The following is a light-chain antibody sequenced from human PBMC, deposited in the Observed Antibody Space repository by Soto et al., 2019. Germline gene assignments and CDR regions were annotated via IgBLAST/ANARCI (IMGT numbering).Light chain of an antibody. CDR1: QSVSNNY. V-gene: IGKV3-20*01. CDR2: GAS. J-gene: IGKJ1*01. Sequence: EIVLTPSPGTLSFPQGQRASLYCRDSQSVSNNYLAWYRQKPGQAPRLLIYGASNRATGIPDRFSGSGSGTDFTLTISRLEPEDFAVYYCQKYGGSPRKCGQGTTVDIK. CDR3: QKYGGSPRK.